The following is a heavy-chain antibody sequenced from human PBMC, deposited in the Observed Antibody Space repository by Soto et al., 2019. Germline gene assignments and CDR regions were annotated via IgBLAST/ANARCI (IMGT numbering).Heavy chain of an antibody. CDR2: IIPILGIA. CDR1: GGTFSSYT. J-gene: IGHJ4*02. Sequence: QVQLVQSGAEVKKPGSSVKVSCKASGGTFSSYTISWVRQAPGQGLEWMGRIIPILGIANYAQKYQGRVTITADKSTTTAYTELSSLRSEDTAVYYCARGGTIAAAGTDYWGQGTLVTVSS. D-gene: IGHD6-13*01. CDR3: ARGGTIAAAGTDY. V-gene: IGHV1-69*02.